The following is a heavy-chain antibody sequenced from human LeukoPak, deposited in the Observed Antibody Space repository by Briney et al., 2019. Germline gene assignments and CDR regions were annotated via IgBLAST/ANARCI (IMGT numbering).Heavy chain of an antibody. V-gene: IGHV4-34*01. J-gene: IGHJ6*02. CDR1: GGSSSGYY. CDR2: IKHSGST. D-gene: IGHD3-22*01. CDR3: ARRSSSGYYLPYYYYYGMDV. Sequence: SETLSLTCAVYGGSSSGYYWSWIRQPPGKGLEWIGEIKHSGSTNYNPSLKSRVTISVDTSKNQFSLKLSSVTAADTAVYYCARRSSSGYYLPYYYYYGMDVWGQGTTVTVSS.